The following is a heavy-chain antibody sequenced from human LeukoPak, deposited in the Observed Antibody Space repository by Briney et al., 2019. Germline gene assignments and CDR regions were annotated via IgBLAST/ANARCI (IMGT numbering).Heavy chain of an antibody. V-gene: IGHV4-59*01. CDR1: GGSISSYY. CDR2: IYYSGST. CDR3: ARAGAYYDILTGYYPRGFDY. Sequence: SETLSLTCSVSGGSISSYYWSWIRQPPGKGLEWIGYIYYSGSTNYNPSLKSRVTISVDTSKNQFSLKLSSVTAADTAVYYCARAGAYYDILTGYYPRGFDYWGQGTLVTASS. J-gene: IGHJ4*02. D-gene: IGHD3-9*01.